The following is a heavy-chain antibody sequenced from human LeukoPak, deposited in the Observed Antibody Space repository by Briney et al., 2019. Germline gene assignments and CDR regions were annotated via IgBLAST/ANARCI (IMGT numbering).Heavy chain of an antibody. D-gene: IGHD3-16*02. CDR1: GFTFSSYG. J-gene: IGHJ4*02. V-gene: IGHV3-30*18. CDR3: AKGSMGVIPFDY. CDR2: ISYDGSNK. Sequence: GGSLRLSCAAYGFTFSSYGMQWVRQAPGNGLEWVGVISYDGSNKYYADSVKGRFTISRDNSKNTLYLQMNSLRAEDTAVYYCAKGSMGVIPFDYWGQGTLVTVSS.